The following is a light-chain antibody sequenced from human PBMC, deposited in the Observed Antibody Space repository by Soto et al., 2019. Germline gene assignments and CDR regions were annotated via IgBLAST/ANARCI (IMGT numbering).Light chain of an antibody. CDR3: QQYHDWPSFT. CDR2: GAS. Sequence: ERVMTQSPATLSVSPGERATLSCRASQSVSSNVAWYQQKPGQAPRLLIYGASTRATGIPARFSGRGSGTEFTLTISSLQSEDFPVYFCQQYHDWPSFTFGPGTKVDIK. J-gene: IGKJ3*01. V-gene: IGKV3-15*01. CDR1: QSVSSN.